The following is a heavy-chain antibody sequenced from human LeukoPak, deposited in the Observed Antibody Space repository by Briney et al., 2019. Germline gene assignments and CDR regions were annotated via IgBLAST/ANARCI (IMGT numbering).Heavy chain of an antibody. V-gene: IGHV1-8*01. CDR1: GYTFTSYD. CDR2: MNPNSGNT. D-gene: IGHD2-2*01. Sequence: ASVKVSCKASGYTFTSYDINWVRQATGQGLEWMGWMNPNSGNTGYAQKFQGRVTMTRNTSISTAYMELSSLRSEDTAVYYCARARYCSSTSCFNRRVNWFDPWGQGTLVTVSS. CDR3: ARARYCSSTSCFNRRVNWFDP. J-gene: IGHJ5*02.